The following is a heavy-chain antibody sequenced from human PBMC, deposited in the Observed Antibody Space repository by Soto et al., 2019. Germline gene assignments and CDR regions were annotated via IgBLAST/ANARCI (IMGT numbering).Heavy chain of an antibody. V-gene: IGHV1-2*04. CDR2: INPNSGGT. Sequence: ASVKVSCKASGYTFTGYYMHWVRQAPGQGLEWMGWINPNSGGTNYAQKFQGWVTMTRDTSISTAYMELSRLRSDDTAVYYCARGAPTGITMVRGVIDYYYGMDVWGQGTTVTVSS. CDR1: GYTFTGYY. J-gene: IGHJ6*02. CDR3: ARGAPTGITMVRGVIDYYYGMDV. D-gene: IGHD3-10*01.